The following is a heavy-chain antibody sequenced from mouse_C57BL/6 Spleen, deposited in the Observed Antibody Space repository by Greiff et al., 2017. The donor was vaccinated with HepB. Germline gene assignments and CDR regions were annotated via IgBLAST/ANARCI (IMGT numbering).Heavy chain of an antibody. CDR2: IDPETGGT. D-gene: IGHD1-1*01. J-gene: IGHJ2*01. V-gene: IGHV1-15*01. CDR1: GYTFTDYE. CDR3: TTHYGSSLRGYYFDY. Sequence: VQLQQSGAELVRPGASVTLSCKASGYTFTDYEMHWVKQTPVHGLEWIGAIDPETGGTAYNQKFKGKAILTADKSSSTAYMELRSLTSEDSAVYYLTTHYGSSLRGYYFDYWGQGTTLTVSS.